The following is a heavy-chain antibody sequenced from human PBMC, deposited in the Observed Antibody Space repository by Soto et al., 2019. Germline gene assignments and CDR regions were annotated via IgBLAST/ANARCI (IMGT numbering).Heavy chain of an antibody. Sequence: TSETLSLTCTVSGGSISSYYWSWIRQPAGKGLEWIGRIYTSGSTNYNPSLKSRVTMSVDTSKNQFSLKLSSVTAADTAVYYCARETIFGVVIRSDGMDVWGQGTTVPVSS. CDR3: ARETIFGVVIRSDGMDV. V-gene: IGHV4-4*07. J-gene: IGHJ6*02. CDR2: IYTSGST. CDR1: GGSISSYY. D-gene: IGHD3-3*01.